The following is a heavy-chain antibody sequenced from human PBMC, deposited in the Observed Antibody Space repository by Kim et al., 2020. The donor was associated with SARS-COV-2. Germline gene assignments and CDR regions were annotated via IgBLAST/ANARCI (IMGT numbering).Heavy chain of an antibody. CDR3: TTEASITIFGEVITKGACDI. J-gene: IGHJ3*02. D-gene: IGHD3-3*01. Sequence: GGSLRLSCAASGFTFSNAWMSWVRQAPGKGLEWVGRIKSKTDGGTTDYAAPVKGRFTISRDDSKNTLYLQMNSRKTEDTAVYYCTTEASITIFGEVITKGACDIWGQGTMDTVSS. CDR1: GFTFSNAW. CDR2: IKSKTDGGTT. V-gene: IGHV3-15*01.